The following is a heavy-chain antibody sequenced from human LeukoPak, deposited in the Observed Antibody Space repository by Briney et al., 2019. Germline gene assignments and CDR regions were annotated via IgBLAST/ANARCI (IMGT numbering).Heavy chain of an antibody. CDR3: ASYRNDAFDI. V-gene: IGHV2-70*04. D-gene: IGHD5-18*01. J-gene: IGHJ3*02. CDR2: IDWDDDK. CDR1: GFSLSTSGMR. Sequence: ESGPTLVNPTQTLTLTCTFSGFSLSTSGMRVSWIRQPPGKALEWPARIDWDDDKFYSTSLKTRLTISKDTSKNQVVLTMTNMDPVDTATYYCASYRNDAFDIWGQGTMVTVSS.